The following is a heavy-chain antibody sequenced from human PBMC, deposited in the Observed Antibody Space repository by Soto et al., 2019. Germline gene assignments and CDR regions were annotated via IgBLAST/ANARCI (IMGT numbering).Heavy chain of an antibody. CDR3: ARGQQQLGGEVNWFDP. D-gene: IGHD6-13*01. V-gene: IGHV1-8*01. CDR1: GYTFTSYD. CDR2: MNPNSGNT. J-gene: IGHJ5*02. Sequence: QVQLVQSGAEVKKPGASVKVSCKASGYTFTSYDINWVRQATGQGLEWMGWMNPNSGNTGYAQKFQGRVTMTRNTSISTAYMELSSLGSEDTAVYYCARGQQQLGGEVNWFDPWGQGTLVTVSS.